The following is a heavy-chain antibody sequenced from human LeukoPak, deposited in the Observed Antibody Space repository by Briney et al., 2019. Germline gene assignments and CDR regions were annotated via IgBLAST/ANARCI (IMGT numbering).Heavy chain of an antibody. J-gene: IGHJ4*02. CDR3: ARLAPHYYGSGSYLDY. D-gene: IGHD3-10*01. V-gene: IGHV4-34*01. Sequence: SETLSLTYAVYGGSFSGYYWSWIRQPPGKGLEWIGEINHSGSTNYNPSLKSRVTISVDTSKNQFSLKLSSVTAADTAVYYCARLAPHYYGSGSYLDYWGQGTLVTVSS. CDR2: INHSGST. CDR1: GGSFSGYY.